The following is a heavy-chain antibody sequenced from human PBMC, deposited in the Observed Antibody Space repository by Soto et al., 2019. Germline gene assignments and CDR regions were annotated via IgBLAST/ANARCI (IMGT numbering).Heavy chain of an antibody. Sequence: GGSLRLSCAASGFTFSHYSMHWVRLAPGQGLEWVAGMSYEGSTKSSADSVKGRFVISRDNSQDTLFLQMNSLRVEDTALYYCARGHGGNLYNYGPFDPWGQGTLVTVSS. D-gene: IGHD5-18*01. J-gene: IGHJ5*02. CDR2: MSYEGSTK. CDR1: GFTFSHYS. CDR3: ARGHGGNLYNYGPFDP. V-gene: IGHV3-30*09.